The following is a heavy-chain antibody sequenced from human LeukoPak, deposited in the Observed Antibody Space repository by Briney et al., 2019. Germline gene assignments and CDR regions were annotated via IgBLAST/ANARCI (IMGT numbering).Heavy chain of an antibody. CDR3: ARALRMPSIVVVPAAILDY. CDR2: IWYDGSNK. V-gene: IGHV3-33*01. D-gene: IGHD2-2*01. J-gene: IGHJ4*02. Sequence: PGRSLRLSCAASGFTFSSYGMHWVRQAPGKGLEWVAVIWYDGSNKYYADSVKGRFTISRDNSKNTLYLQMNSLRAEDTAVYYCARALRMPSIVVVPAAILDYWGQGTLVTVSS. CDR1: GFTFSSYG.